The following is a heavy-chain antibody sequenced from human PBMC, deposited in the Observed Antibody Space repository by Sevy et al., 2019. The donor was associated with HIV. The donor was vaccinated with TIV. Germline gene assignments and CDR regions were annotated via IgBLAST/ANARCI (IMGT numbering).Heavy chain of an antibody. CDR1: GFTFDEHA. Sequence: GGSLRLSCKTSGFTFDEHAMHWVRQGPGKGLEWVASIRWSGGSVAYADSVQGRFTISRDNIKRSLSQQMDRLRPEDTAVYFCAKSKVASVYHYYGLDVWGQGTAVTVSS. CDR3: AKSKVASVYHYYGLDV. CDR2: IRWSGGSV. J-gene: IGHJ6*02. V-gene: IGHV3-9*01.